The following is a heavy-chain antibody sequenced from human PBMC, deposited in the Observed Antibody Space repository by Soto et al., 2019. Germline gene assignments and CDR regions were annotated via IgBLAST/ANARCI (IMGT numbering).Heavy chain of an antibody. CDR1: GFTFSDYY. CDR2: ISSSGSTI. CDR3: ARGIYCSSTSCLPFDY. J-gene: IGHJ4*02. Sequence: TGGSLRLSCAASGFTFSDYYMSWIRQAPGKGLEWVSYISSSGSTIYYADSVKGRFTISRDNAKNSLYLQMNSLRAEDTAVYYCARGIYCSSTSCLPFDYWGQGTLVTVSS. D-gene: IGHD2-2*01. V-gene: IGHV3-11*01.